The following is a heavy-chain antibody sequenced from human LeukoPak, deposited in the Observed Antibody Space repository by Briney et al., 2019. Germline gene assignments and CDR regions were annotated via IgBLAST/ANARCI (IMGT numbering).Heavy chain of an antibody. CDR1: GYTFTTYA. D-gene: IGHD3-10*01. V-gene: IGHV1-3*01. CDR2: INGDSGNT. CDR3: ARTVTMVRGVITLFGY. Sequence: ASVKVSCKASGYTFTTYAMHWVRQAPGQRLEWMGWINGDSGNTKYSQKFQGRVTITRDTSAYTAYMELRSLRSEDTAVYYCARTVTMVRGVITLFGYWGQGTLVTVSS. J-gene: IGHJ4*02.